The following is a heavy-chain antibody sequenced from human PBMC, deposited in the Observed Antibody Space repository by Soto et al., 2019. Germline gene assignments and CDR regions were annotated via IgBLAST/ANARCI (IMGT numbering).Heavy chain of an antibody. D-gene: IGHD3-22*01. CDR3: ARDSLRYDSSGYYYAHRVPFDY. J-gene: IGHJ4*02. CDR2: IYTSGST. V-gene: IGHV4-4*07. CDR1: DGSISSYY. Sequence: SSTLSLTCTVSDGSISSYYWSWIRQPAGKGLEWIGRIYTSGSTNYNPSLKSRVTMSVDTSKNQFSLKLSSVTAADTAVYYCARDSLRYDSSGYYYAHRVPFDYWGQGTLVTVSS.